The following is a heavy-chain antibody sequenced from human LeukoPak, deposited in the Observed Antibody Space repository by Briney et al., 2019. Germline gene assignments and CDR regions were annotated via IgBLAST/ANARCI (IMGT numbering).Heavy chain of an antibody. CDR2: IIPILGIA. CDR3: ARCSYGYYYYYGMDV. V-gene: IGHV1-69*04. CDR1: GGTFSSYA. Sequence: SVKVPCKASGGTFSSYAISWVRQAPGQGLEWMGRIIPILGIANYAQKFQGRVTITADKSTSTAYMELSSLRSEDTAVYYCARCSYGYYYYYGMDVWGQGTTVTVSS. J-gene: IGHJ6*02. D-gene: IGHD5-18*01.